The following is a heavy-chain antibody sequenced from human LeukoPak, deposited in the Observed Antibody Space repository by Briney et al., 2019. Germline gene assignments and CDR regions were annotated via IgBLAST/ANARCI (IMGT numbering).Heavy chain of an antibody. D-gene: IGHD3-9*01. CDR3: ARDFDWLLSTDY. CDR2: MNPNSGNT. V-gene: IGHV1-8*01. J-gene: IGHJ4*02. CDR1: GYTFTSYD. Sequence: GASVKVSCKASGYTFTSYDINLVRQATGQGLEWMGWMNPNSGNTGYAQKFQGRVTMTRNTSISTAYMELSSLRSEDTAVYYCARDFDWLLSTDYWGQGTLVTVSS.